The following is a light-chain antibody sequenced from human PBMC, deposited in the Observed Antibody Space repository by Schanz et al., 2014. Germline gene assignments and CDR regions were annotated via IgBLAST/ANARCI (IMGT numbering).Light chain of an antibody. CDR1: QGISSW. CDR3: QQYHSYPLT. V-gene: IGKV1D-16*01. CDR2: DAS. Sequence: DIQMTQSPSSVSASVGDRVTITCRASQGISSWLAWYQQKPGKAPNLLIYDASSLQSGVPSRFSGSGSGTEFTLTISSLQPDDFAAYYCQQYHSYPLTFGGGTMVGIK. J-gene: IGKJ4*01.